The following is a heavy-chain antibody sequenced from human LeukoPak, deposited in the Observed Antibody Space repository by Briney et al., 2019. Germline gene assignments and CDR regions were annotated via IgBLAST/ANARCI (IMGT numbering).Heavy chain of an antibody. Sequence: GGSLRLSCAASGFTFSSYGMSWVRQAPGKGLEWVSAISGSGGSTYYADSVKGRFTISRDNSKNTLYLQMNSLRAEDTAVYYCAKDSEFECSGGSCYEVASWGQGTLVTVSS. J-gene: IGHJ4*02. CDR2: ISGSGGST. CDR1: GFTFSSYG. CDR3: AKDSEFECSGGSCYEVAS. D-gene: IGHD2-15*01. V-gene: IGHV3-23*01.